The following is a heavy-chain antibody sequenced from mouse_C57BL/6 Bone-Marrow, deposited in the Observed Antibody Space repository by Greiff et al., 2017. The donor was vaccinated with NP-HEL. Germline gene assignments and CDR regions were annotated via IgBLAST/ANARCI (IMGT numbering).Heavy chain of an antibody. Sequence: QVQLQQSGAELARPGASVKLSCKASGYTFTSYGISWVKQRTGQGLEWIGEIYPRSGNTYYNEKFKGKATLTADKSSSTAYMELRSLTSEDSAVYFCARQGYYGNPFDYWGQGTTLTVSS. CDR3: ARQGYYGNPFDY. V-gene: IGHV1-81*01. D-gene: IGHD2-1*01. J-gene: IGHJ2*01. CDR2: IYPRSGNT. CDR1: GYTFTSYG.